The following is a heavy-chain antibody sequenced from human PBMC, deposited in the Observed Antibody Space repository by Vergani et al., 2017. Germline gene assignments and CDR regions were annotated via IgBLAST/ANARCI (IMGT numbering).Heavy chain of an antibody. J-gene: IGHJ4*02. D-gene: IGHD3-10*01. V-gene: IGHV1-46*03. CDR2: ITPGGST. CDR3: ARTTAIAGSYYNGEWDY. Sequence: VQLVQSGTEVKKPGASVKIACKTSGFTFTNHHLHWVRQAPGQGLEWMGIITPGGSTDYGPKSKGRGTMTRDTSTRTVYMDLTGLRSDDTAMYYCARTTAIAGSYYNGEWDYWGQGTLV. CDR1: GFTFTNHH.